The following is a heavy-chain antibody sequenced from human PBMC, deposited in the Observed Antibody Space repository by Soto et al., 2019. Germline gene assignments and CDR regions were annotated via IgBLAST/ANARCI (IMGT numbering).Heavy chain of an antibody. CDR2: ISGSSSYI. CDR1: GFTFSSYS. Sequence: GGSLRLSCAASGFTFSSYSMNWVRQAPGKGLEWVSSISGSSSYIYYADSVKGRFTISRDNAKNSLYLQMNSLRAEDTAGYYCARAVGYFDWLLAPYFDYWGQGTLVTVSS. D-gene: IGHD3-9*01. V-gene: IGHV3-21*01. CDR3: ARAVGYFDWLLAPYFDY. J-gene: IGHJ4*02.